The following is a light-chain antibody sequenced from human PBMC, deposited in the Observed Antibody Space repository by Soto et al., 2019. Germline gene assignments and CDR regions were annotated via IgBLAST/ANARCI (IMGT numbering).Light chain of an antibody. J-gene: IGKJ2*01. Sequence: DIQMTQSPSSLSASVGDRVTITCQASQDINTYLNWYHQKPGKAPKLLIYDTSNLKTGVPSRFSGSGSGTDFTFTISSLQPEDIGTYYCQQSYSTPRTFGHGTKLEIK. CDR2: DTS. CDR1: QDINTY. CDR3: QQSYSTPRT. V-gene: IGKV1-33*01.